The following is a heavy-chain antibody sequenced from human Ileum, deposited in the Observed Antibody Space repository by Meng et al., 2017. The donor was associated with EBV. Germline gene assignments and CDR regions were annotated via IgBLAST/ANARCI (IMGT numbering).Heavy chain of an antibody. CDR1: GGFFSGYY. CDR3: AREARSSGYHPGIGP. J-gene: IGHJ5*02. V-gene: IGHV4-34*02. Sequence: QVQLQQGGAGLLKPSXXLSLTCAVYGGFFSGYYWSWIRQSPGKGLEWIGEINHSGSTNYNPSLKSRVTISVDTSKNQFSLKLTSVTAADTAVYYCAREARSSGYHPGIGPWGQGTLVTVSS. CDR2: INHSGST. D-gene: IGHD3-22*01.